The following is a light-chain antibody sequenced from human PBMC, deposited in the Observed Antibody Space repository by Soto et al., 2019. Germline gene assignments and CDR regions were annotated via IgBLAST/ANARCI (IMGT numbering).Light chain of an antibody. CDR1: HYIDSW. CDR2: DAS. J-gene: IGKJ5*01. V-gene: IGKV1-12*01. Sequence: DIQMTQSPSSVSASVGDTVTITCRASHYIDSWLAWYQQKPGKAPKLLIYDASRLRSGVPSTFSGSRSGTDFTLTITDLQPEDFATYYCQQAYSFPITFGPGTRLQIK. CDR3: QQAYSFPIT.